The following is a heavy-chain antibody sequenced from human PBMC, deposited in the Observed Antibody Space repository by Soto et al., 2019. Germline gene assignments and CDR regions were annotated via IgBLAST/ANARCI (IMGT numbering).Heavy chain of an antibody. Sequence: EVQLVESGGGLVQPGGSLRLSCAASGFTFSSYWMSWVRQAPGKGLEWVANIKQDGSEKYYVDSVKGQFTISRDNAKNSLYLQMNSLRAEDTAVYYCARQVSDFWAYYDYGMDVWGQGTTVTVSS. CDR3: ARQVSDFWAYYDYGMDV. D-gene: IGHD3-3*01. CDR1: GFTFSSYW. V-gene: IGHV3-7*01. CDR2: IKQDGSEK. J-gene: IGHJ6*02.